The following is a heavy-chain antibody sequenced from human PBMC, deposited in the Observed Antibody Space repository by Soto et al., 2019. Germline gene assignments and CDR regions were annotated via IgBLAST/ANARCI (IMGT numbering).Heavy chain of an antibody. V-gene: IGHV3-73*01. Sequence: PGGSLRLSCSASGFTFGASALQWARQASGKGLEWLGRIGSRGETYATTYAASVKGRFTISRDDSKNTLYLQMNSLRADDTAVYYCARLVGGWYEDCWGHGTLVTVSS. CDR2: IGSRGETYAT. J-gene: IGHJ4*01. CDR3: ARLVGGWYEDC. D-gene: IGHD6-19*01. CDR1: GFTFGASA.